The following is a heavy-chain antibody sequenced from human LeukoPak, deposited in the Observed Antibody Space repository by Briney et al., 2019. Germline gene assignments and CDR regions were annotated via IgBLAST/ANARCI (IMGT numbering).Heavy chain of an antibody. J-gene: IGHJ6*02. D-gene: IGHD2-15*01. CDR2: IIPIFGTA. Sequence: GASVKVSCKASGGTFSSYAISWVRQAPGQGLEWMGGIIPIFGTANYAQKFQGRVTMTRDTSISTAYMELSRLRSDDTAVYYCASPMTASGGSSYYYYYGMDVWGQGTTVTVSS. CDR1: GGTFSSYA. V-gene: IGHV1-69*05. CDR3: ASPMTASGGSSYYYYYGMDV.